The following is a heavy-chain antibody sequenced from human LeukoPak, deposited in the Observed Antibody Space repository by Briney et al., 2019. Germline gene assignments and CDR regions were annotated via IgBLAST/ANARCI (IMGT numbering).Heavy chain of an antibody. V-gene: IGHV3-48*01. CDR3: ARDSSSIAEGYFDY. CDR1: GFTFSSYS. Sequence: PGGSLRLSCAASGFTFSSYSMNWVRQAPGKGLEWVSYISSSSSTIYYADSVKGRFTISRDNAKNSLYLQMNSLRAEDTAVYYCARDSSSIAEGYFDYWGQGTLVTVSS. J-gene: IGHJ4*02. D-gene: IGHD6-6*01. CDR2: ISSSSSTI.